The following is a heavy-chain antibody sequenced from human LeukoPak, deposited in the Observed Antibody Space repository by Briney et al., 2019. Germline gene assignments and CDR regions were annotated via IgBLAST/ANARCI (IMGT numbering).Heavy chain of an antibody. V-gene: IGHV3-30-3*01. D-gene: IGHD3-10*01. CDR2: ISYDGSNE. CDR3: ARPIDNGSGSYYDY. CDR1: GFTFSYYA. J-gene: IGHJ4*02. Sequence: GGSLRLSCAASGFTFSYYAMDWVRQAPGKGLEWVAVISYDGSNEYYADSVKGRFTISRDNSKNTLSLQMNTLRPEDTAVYYCARPIDNGSGSYYDYWGQGTLVTVSS.